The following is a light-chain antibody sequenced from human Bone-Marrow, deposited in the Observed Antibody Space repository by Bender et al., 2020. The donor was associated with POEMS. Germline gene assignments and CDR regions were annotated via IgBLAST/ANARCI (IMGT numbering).Light chain of an antibody. CDR1: SSNIGAHA. J-gene: IGLJ2*01. Sequence: QSVLTQPPSASGTPGQRVTISCSGGSSNIGAHAVNWYQHLPGTAPKLLIYSSHRRPSEVPDRFSGSRSGNTASLTVSGLQAEDEADYYCSSFAGGGNPVVFGGGTKVTVL. CDR3: SSFAGGGNPVV. CDR2: SSH. V-gene: IGLV1-44*01.